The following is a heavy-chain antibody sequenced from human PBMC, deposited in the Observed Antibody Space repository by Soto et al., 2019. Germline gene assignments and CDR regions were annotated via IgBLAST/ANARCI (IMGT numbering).Heavy chain of an antibody. CDR2: SDREDGET. Sequence: QVRLIQSGTEVKKPGASVKVSCSLSGSALTELSLHWVGQAPGKGLEWMGCSDREDGETFYAQKFEGRLTITDDTSTNTAYMELRSLGSEDTAVYYCTRGNWFDPWGQGTLVAVSS. V-gene: IGHV1-24*01. J-gene: IGHJ5*02. CDR1: GSALTELS. CDR3: TRGNWFDP.